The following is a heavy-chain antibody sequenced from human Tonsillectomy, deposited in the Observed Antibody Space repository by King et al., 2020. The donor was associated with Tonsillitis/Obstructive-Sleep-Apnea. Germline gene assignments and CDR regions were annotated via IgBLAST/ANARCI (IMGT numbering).Heavy chain of an antibody. CDR3: ARAEPLDI. D-gene: IGHD1-14*01. J-gene: IGHJ3*02. CDR1: GGSFSGYY. CDR2: ISHSGST. Sequence: VQLQQWGAGLLKPSETLSLTCAVYGGSFSGYYWSWIRQPPGKGLEWIGEISHSGSTNYNPSRKSRVPISVDMSKNPFSPKLTSVTAADTAVYFCARAEPLDIWGRGTMVTVSS. V-gene: IGHV4-34*01.